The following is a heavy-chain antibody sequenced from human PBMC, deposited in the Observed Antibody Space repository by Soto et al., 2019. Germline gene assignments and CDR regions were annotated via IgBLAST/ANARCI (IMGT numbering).Heavy chain of an antibody. J-gene: IGHJ3*02. CDR3: AKDYSSGYYAFGI. V-gene: IGHV3-30*18. D-gene: IGHD3-22*01. CDR1: GFTFSSYG. Sequence: HPGGSLRLSCAASGFTFSSYGMHWVRQAPGKGLEWVAVISYDGSNKYYADSVKGRFTISRDSSKNTLYLQMNNLRAEDTATYYCAKDYSSGYYAFGIWGRGTMVTVSS. CDR2: ISYDGSNK.